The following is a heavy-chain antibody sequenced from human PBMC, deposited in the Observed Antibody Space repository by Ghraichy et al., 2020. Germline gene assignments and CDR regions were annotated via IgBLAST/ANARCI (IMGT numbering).Heavy chain of an antibody. CDR3: ARDFFSSITSPNYYYGMDL. Sequence: ASVKVSCKASGSTITAYYMHWVRQAPGQGLEWMGRINPNTGGTNYAQKFQGRVTMTRDTSIDTAYMELSRVRSDDTAVYYCARDFFSSITSPNYYYGMDLWGQGTTVTVSS. D-gene: IGHD1-14*01. J-gene: IGHJ6*02. V-gene: IGHV1-2*06. CDR2: INPNTGGT. CDR1: GSTITAYY.